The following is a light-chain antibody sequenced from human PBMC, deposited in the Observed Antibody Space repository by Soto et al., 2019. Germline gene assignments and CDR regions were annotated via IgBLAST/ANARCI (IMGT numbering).Light chain of an antibody. V-gene: IGKV3D-20*01. CDR1: QSFSSSY. J-gene: IGKJ4*01. CDR3: QQYGSSLLT. Sequence: EIVLTQSPATLSLSPGERNTLSCGASQSFSSSYLAWYQQKPGLAPRLLIYDASSRATGNRDRFRGSGSGTYFSPTSSRLGPRDCAVYYCQQYGSSLLTFGGGTKVEIK. CDR2: DAS.